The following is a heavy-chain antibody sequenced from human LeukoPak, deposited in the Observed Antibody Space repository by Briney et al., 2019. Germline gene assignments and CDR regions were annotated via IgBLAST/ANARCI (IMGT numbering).Heavy chain of an antibody. V-gene: IGHV3-74*01. J-gene: IGHJ6*03. CDR1: GFTFSDTW. Sequence: GGSLRLSCAASGFTFSDTWMHWVRQAPGEGLVWVSRIRSDGSDTRYAESVKGRFTISRDNAKNTLYLQMNSLRAEDTAVYYCAKGSYYYYYMDVWGKGTTVTVSS. CDR2: IRSDGSDT. CDR3: AKGSYYYYYMDV.